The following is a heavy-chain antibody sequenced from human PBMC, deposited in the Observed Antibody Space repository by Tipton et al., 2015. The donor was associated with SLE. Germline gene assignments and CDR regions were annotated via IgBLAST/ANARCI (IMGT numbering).Heavy chain of an antibody. J-gene: IGHJ4*02. D-gene: IGHD2-21*01. Sequence: SLRLSCAASGFTFSTYGMYWVRQAPGKGLEWVAFMHYHGGNKYYADSVKGRFTISRDNSKNTLSLQLNTLRADDTAIYYCAKDRYCGGGTCFASYFDLWGQGALVTVSS. CDR2: MHYHGGNK. CDR3: AKDRYCGGGTCFASYFDL. CDR1: GFTFSTYG. V-gene: IGHV3-30*02.